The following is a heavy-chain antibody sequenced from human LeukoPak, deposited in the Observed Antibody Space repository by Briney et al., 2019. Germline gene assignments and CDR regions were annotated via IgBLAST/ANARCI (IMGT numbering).Heavy chain of an antibody. CDR2: INPNSGGT. Sequence: ASVKVSCKASGYTFTSYDINWVRQATGQGLEWMGWINPNSGGTNYAQKFQGRVTMTRDTSISTAYMELSRLRSDDTAVYYCARDPRGVVIVGSFDYWGQGTLVTVSS. D-gene: IGHD2-21*01. V-gene: IGHV1-2*02. CDR1: GYTFTSYD. J-gene: IGHJ4*02. CDR3: ARDPRGVVIVGSFDY.